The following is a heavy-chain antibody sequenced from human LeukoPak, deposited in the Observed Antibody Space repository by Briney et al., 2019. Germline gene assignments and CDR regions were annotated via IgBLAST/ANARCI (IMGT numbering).Heavy chain of an antibody. Sequence: PSETLSLTCTVSGASISSYYWNWIRQPPGKGLEWIGYIYYSGSTNYNPSLKSRVTISVDTTKNQFSLKLSSVTAADTAVYYCGRGSVLRFSHWFDPWGQGTLVTVSS. D-gene: IGHD3-3*01. V-gene: IGHV4-59*01. J-gene: IGHJ5*02. CDR1: GASISSYY. CDR3: GRGSVLRFSHWFDP. CDR2: IYYSGST.